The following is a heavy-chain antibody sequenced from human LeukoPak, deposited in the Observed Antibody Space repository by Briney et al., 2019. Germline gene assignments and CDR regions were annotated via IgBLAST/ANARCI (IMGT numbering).Heavy chain of an antibody. J-gene: IGHJ3*02. Sequence: GASVKVSCKASGYTFTSYDINWVRQATGQGLEWMGWMNPNSGNTGYAQKFQGRVTMTRNTSISTAYMELSSLRSEDAAVYYCAREGDWNDAFDIWGQGTMVTVSS. CDR1: GYTFTSYD. CDR2: MNPNSGNT. D-gene: IGHD1-1*01. V-gene: IGHV1-8*01. CDR3: AREGDWNDAFDI.